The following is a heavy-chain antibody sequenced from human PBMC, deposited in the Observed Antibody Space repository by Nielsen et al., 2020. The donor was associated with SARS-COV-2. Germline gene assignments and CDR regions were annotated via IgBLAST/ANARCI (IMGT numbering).Heavy chain of an antibody. CDR2: ISSDGGTT. D-gene: IGHD3-3*01. J-gene: IGHJ6*02. Sequence: WFRQPPGTGLKYMSVISSDGGTTYYADSVKGRFSISRDNSKNTVYLQMRSLRPDDTAVYYCVKGGITSFGVASYYYSGMDVWGQGTTVTVSS. V-gene: IGHV3-64D*06. CDR3: VKGGITSFGVASYYYSGMDV.